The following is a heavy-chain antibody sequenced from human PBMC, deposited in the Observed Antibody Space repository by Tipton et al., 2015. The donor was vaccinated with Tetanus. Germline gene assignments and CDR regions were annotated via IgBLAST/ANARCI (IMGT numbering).Heavy chain of an antibody. CDR1: GGTFSNYA. J-gene: IGHJ4*02. Sequence: QLVQSGADVKEPGSSEKVSCKASGGTFSNYAINWIRQAPGQEIEWMGELIPSVGTPNYAQRFKGRVTITADETTSTAYMELSSLRSEDTAVYYCAGDTGFYETRGPTDFWGQGTLVTVSP. D-gene: IGHD3-16*01. CDR2: LIPSVGTP. V-gene: IGHV1-69*01. CDR3: AGDTGFYETRGPTDF.